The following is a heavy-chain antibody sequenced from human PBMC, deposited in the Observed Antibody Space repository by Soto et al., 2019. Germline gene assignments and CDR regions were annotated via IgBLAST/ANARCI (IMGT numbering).Heavy chain of an antibody. V-gene: IGHV4-59*08. D-gene: IGHD2-15*01. J-gene: IGHJ6*03. CDR1: GGSISSYY. CDR2: IYYSGST. Sequence: SETLSLTCTVSGGSISSYYWSWIRQPPGKGLEWIGYIYYSGSTNYNPSLKSRVTISVDTSKNQFSLKLSSVTAADTAVYYCARHEFSSYYYYYYMDVWGKGTTVTVSS. CDR3: ARHEFSSYYYYYYMDV.